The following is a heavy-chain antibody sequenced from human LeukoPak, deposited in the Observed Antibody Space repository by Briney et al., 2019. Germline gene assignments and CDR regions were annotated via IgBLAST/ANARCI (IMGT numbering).Heavy chain of an antibody. CDR1: GGSISSGGYY. D-gene: IGHD4-17*01. CDR2: IYYSGST. J-gene: IGHJ6*02. CDR3: ARDGHDYEDGMDV. Sequence: TSQTLSLTCTVSGGSISSGGYYWSWIRQHPGKGLEWIGYIYYSGSTYYNPSLKSRVTISVDTSKNQFSLKLSSVTAADTAVYYCARDGHDYEDGMDVWGQGTTVTVSS. V-gene: IGHV4-31*03.